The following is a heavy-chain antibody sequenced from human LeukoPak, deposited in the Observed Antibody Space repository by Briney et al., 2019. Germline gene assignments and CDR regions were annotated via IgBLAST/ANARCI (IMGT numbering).Heavy chain of an antibody. Sequence: SETLSLTCSVSGGSISSYYWTRIRQPPGKGLEWIGYRYYSGSTTYNPSLKSRVTISVDTSKSQFSLKLISVTAADTAIYYCARVRGDFETDWGQGTLVTVSS. CDR3: ARVRGDFETD. J-gene: IGHJ1*01. CDR2: RYYSGST. V-gene: IGHV4-59*01. CDR1: GGSISSYY. D-gene: IGHD3-16*01.